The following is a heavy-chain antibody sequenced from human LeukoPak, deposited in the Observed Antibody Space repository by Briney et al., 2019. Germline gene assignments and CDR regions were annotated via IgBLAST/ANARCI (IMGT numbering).Heavy chain of an antibody. J-gene: IGHJ5*02. Sequence: GGSLRLSCAASGFTFSNYGMHWVRQAPGKGLEWVAVIWSDGSNKYYADSVRGRFTISRDNSKNTLYLQMNSLRAEDTAVYYCARVTMVAAASYNWFVPWGQGTLATDSS. D-gene: IGHD2-15*01. V-gene: IGHV3-33*01. CDR1: GFTFSNYG. CDR3: ARVTMVAAASYNWFVP. CDR2: IWSDGSNK.